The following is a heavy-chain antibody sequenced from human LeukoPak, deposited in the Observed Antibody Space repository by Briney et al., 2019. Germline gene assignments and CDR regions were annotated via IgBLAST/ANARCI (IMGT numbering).Heavy chain of an antibody. J-gene: IGHJ4*02. CDR3: AREEEVTRIFDY. Sequence: SQTLSLTCTVSGGSISSGDYYWSWIRQPPGKGLEWIGYIYYSGSTYYNPSLKSRVTISVDTSKNQFSLKLSSVTAADTAVYYCAREEEVTRIFDYWGQGTLVTVSS. CDR1: GGSISSGDYY. CDR2: IYYSGST. D-gene: IGHD4-11*01. V-gene: IGHV4-30-4*08.